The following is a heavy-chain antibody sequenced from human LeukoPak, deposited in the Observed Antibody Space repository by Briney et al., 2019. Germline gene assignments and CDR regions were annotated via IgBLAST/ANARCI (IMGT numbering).Heavy chain of an antibody. J-gene: IGHJ4*02. CDR3: AKGHYYGSGSLDY. V-gene: IGHV3-23*01. D-gene: IGHD3-10*01. CDR2: IGGRDGST. CDR1: GFTFSSYA. Sequence: GGSLRLSCAASGFTFSSYAMSWVRQAPGKGLEWVPAIGGRDGSTYYADSVKGRFTISRDNSKNTLYVQMNSLRAEDTAVYYCAKGHYYGSGSLDYWGQGTLVTVSS.